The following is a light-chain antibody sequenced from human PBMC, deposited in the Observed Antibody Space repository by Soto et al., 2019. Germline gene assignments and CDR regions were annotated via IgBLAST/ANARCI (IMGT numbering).Light chain of an antibody. CDR3: QSADSSGTYQV. CDR1: ALPTQY. CDR2: KDT. V-gene: IGLV3-25*02. Sequence: SYELTQPPSVSVSPGQTARITCSGDALPTQYAYWYQQRPGQAPVLVIEKDTDRPSGIPERFSGSSSGTTVTLTISGVQAEDEADYYCQSADSSGTYQVFGTGTK. J-gene: IGLJ1*01.